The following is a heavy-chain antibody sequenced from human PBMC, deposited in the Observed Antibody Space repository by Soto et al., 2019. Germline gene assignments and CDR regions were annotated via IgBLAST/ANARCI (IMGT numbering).Heavy chain of an antibody. Sequence: GASVKVSCKASGGTFSSYAISWVRQAPGQGLEWMGGIIPIFGTANYAQKFQGRVTITADESTSTAYMELSSLRSEDTAVYYCARVLSGRYREYFDYWGQGTLVTVSS. CDR3: ARVLSGRYREYFDY. J-gene: IGHJ4*02. V-gene: IGHV1-69*13. CDR2: IIPIFGTA. D-gene: IGHD1-26*01. CDR1: GGTFSSYA.